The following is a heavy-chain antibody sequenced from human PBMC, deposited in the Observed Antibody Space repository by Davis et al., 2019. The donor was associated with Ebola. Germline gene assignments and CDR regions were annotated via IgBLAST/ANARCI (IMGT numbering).Heavy chain of an antibody. J-gene: IGHJ6*02. CDR1: LSTFTSYG. V-gene: IGHV1-18*01. CDR3: ASGEVQLWLQAYYYYGMDV. D-gene: IGHD5-18*01. CDR2: FSAYNGNT. Sequence: ASVKVSCNASLSTFTSYGISWLRQAPPPGLEWMGWFSAYNGNTNYAQKFQGRVTITADESTSTAYIALSSLRSEDTAVYYCASGEVQLWLQAYYYYGMDVWGQGTTVTVSS.